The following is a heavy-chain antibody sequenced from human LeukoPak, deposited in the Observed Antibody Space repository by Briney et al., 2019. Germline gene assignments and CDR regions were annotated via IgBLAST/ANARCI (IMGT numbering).Heavy chain of an antibody. J-gene: IGHJ5*02. V-gene: IGHV1-8*02. D-gene: IGHD3-10*01. CDR1: GYTFTSYY. CDR2: INPNSGNT. Sequence: ASVKVSCKASGYTFTSYYMHWVRQAPGQGLEWMGIINPNSGNTGYAQNFQGRVTMTRNTSIDTAYMELSSLRYEDTAVYYCARDYYGSKSSSFDPWGQGTLVTVSS. CDR3: ARDYYGSKSSSFDP.